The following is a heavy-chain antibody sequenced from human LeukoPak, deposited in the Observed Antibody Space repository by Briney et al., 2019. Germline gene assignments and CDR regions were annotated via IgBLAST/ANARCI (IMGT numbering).Heavy chain of an antibody. D-gene: IGHD3-10*01. CDR1: GGSFSGHY. CDR2: INHSGST. CDR3: ARAEGSGSGAYTLDY. V-gene: IGHV4-34*01. J-gene: IGHJ4*02. Sequence: SEALSLTCAVYGGSFSGHYWSWIRQPPGKGLEWIGEINHSGSTNYNPSLKSRVTILVDTSKNQFSLKLSSVTAADTAVYFCARAEGSGSGAYTLDYWGQGILVTVSS.